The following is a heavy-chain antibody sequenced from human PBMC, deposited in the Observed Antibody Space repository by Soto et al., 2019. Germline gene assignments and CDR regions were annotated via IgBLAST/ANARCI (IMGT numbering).Heavy chain of an antibody. V-gene: IGHV1-69*01. CDR1: GGTFSSYA. Sequence: QVQLVQSGAEVKKPASSVKVSCKASGGTFSSYAISWVRQAPGRGLEWMGGIIPISETTNYEQKFQGRVTITADESKSTDYMELSSLRSEDTAVYYCARSQGTSTSLEIYYYYYYGMDVWGQWTTVTVSS. D-gene: IGHD2-2*01. J-gene: IGHJ6*02. CDR3: ARSQGTSTSLEIYYYYYYGMDV. CDR2: IIPISETT.